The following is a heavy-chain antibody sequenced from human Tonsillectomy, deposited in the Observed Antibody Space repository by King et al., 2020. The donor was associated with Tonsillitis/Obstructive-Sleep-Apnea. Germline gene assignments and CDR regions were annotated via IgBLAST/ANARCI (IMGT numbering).Heavy chain of an antibody. CDR3: ARESPNAEGDY. CDR2: INAANGYT. V-gene: IGHV1-3*01. D-gene: IGHD2-8*01. CDR1: GYNFSSYA. J-gene: IGHJ4*02. Sequence: VQLVQSGAEVKKPGDSVKLSCKASGYNFSSYAMHWVRQAPGQRPEWMGWINAANGYTEYSQKFQGRVTMTSDTSANTAFMELGSLTSGDTAVYYCARESPNAEGDYWGQGTLVTVSS.